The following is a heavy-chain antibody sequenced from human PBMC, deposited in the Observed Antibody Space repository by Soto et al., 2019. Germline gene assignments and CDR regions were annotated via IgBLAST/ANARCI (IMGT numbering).Heavy chain of an antibody. CDR2: IYYSGST. CDR3: ARVPARGYLTFDY. Sequence: SETLSLTCTVSGGSISSGDYYWSWIRQPPGKGLEWIGYIYYSGSTYYNPSLKSRVTISVDTSKNQFSLKLSSVTAADTAVYYCARVPARGYLTFDYWGQGTLVTVSS. D-gene: IGHD6-25*01. V-gene: IGHV4-30-4*01. CDR1: GGSISSGDYY. J-gene: IGHJ4*02.